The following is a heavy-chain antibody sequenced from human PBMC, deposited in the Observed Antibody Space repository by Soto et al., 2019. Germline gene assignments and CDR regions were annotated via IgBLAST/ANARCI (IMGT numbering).Heavy chain of an antibody. V-gene: IGHV1-58*01. Sequence: SVKVSCKASGFTFTSSAVHWVRQARGQRLEWIGWIVVGSGNTNYAQKFQERVTITRDMSTSTAYMELSSLRSEDTAVYYCAADLITMVRGVSYYGMDVWGQGTTVTVSS. J-gene: IGHJ6*02. D-gene: IGHD3-10*01. CDR2: IVVGSGNT. CDR1: GFTFTSSA. CDR3: AADLITMVRGVSYYGMDV.